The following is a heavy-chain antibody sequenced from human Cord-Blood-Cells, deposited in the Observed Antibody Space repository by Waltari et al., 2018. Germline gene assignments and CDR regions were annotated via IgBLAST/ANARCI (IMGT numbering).Heavy chain of an antibody. D-gene: IGHD3-3*01. CDR3: ARSFRFLEWLSWFDP. Sequence: EVQLVESGGGLIQPGGSLRLSCAASGFTVSSNYMTWVRQAPGTGLGWVSIIYGGGSTYFADSVKGRFTISRDNSKNTLYLQMNSLRGEDTAVYYCARSFRFLEWLSWFDPWGQGTLVTVSS. J-gene: IGHJ5*02. V-gene: IGHV3-53*01. CDR2: IYGGGST. CDR1: GFTVSSNY.